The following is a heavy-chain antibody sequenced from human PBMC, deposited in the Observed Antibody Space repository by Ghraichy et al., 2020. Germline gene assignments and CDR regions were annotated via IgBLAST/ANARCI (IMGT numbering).Heavy chain of an antibody. D-gene: IGHD5-18*01. CDR1: GGTFSSYA. CDR2: IIPIFGTA. CDR3: ARARYSYGSPYYYYGMDV. Sequence: SVKVSCKASGGTFSSYAISWVRQAPGQGLEWMGGIIPIFGTANYAQKFQGRVTITADESTSTAYMELSSLRSEDTAVYYCARARYSYGSPYYYYGMDVWGQGTTVTVSS. V-gene: IGHV1-69*13. J-gene: IGHJ6*02.